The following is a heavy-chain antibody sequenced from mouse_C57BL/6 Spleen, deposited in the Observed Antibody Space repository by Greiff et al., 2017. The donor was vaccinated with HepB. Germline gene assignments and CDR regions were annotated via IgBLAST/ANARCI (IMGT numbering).Heavy chain of an antibody. CDR1: GYTFTGYW. CDR3: ERQDYCNYGGAMDY. D-gene: IGHD2-1*01. V-gene: IGHV1-9*01. Sequence: VQLQQSGAELMKPGASVKLSCKASGYTFTGYWIEWVKQRPGHGLEWIGEILPGSGSTNYNEKFKGKATFTADTSSNTAYMQLSSLTTEDSAIKYCERQDYCNYGGAMDYWGQGTSVTVSS. CDR2: ILPGSGST. J-gene: IGHJ4*01.